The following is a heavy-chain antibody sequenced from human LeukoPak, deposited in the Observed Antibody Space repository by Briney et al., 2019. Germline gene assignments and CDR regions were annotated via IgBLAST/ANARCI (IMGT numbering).Heavy chain of an antibody. D-gene: IGHD6-19*01. J-gene: IGHJ4*02. CDR3: ARRRAVAGVYYFDY. Sequence: GESLKIFCKGSGYSFTSYWIAWVRQMPGKGLEWMGIIYPGDSATRYSPSFQGQVTISADKSISTAYLQWSSLKGSDIMMYYCARRRAVAGVYYFDYWGQGTLVTVSS. CDR1: GYSFTSYW. CDR2: IYPGDSAT. V-gene: IGHV5-51*01.